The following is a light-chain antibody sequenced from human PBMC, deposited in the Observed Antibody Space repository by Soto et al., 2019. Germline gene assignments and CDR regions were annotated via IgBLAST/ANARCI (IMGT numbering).Light chain of an antibody. J-gene: IGKJ3*01. CDR1: QTVHSN. Sequence: EVVMTQSPATLSVSPGERVTLSCRASQTVHSNLAWYQQRPGQAPSLLISYASTRATGIPARFSGSGSGTEFTLTISSLQSEDSGVYYCHHYSNWPPTCGPGTKVEIK. V-gene: IGKV3-15*01. CDR3: HHYSNWPPT. CDR2: YAS.